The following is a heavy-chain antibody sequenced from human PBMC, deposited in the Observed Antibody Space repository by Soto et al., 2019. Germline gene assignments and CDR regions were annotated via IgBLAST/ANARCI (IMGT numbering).Heavy chain of an antibody. CDR3: APTPFNMASAGSYYFDS. CDR1: GGTFSNYG. J-gene: IGHJ4*02. Sequence: QVKLVQSGTEVKRPGSSVKVSCKASGGTFSNYGLSWVRQAPGHGLQWMGGIIPLFGTLHNAREFQDRVTITADQSTGTASMVLRSLTYDDTAVYFCAPTPFNMASAGSYYFDSWGQGILVTVSS. CDR2: IIPLFGTL. V-gene: IGHV1-69*01. D-gene: IGHD6-13*01.